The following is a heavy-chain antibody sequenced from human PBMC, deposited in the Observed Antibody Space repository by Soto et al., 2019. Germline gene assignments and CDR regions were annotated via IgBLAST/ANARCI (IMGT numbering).Heavy chain of an antibody. CDR2: ISGSGVST. D-gene: IGHD4-17*01. J-gene: IGHJ3*02. CDR3: AIDPNGDYVGASEM. V-gene: IGHV3-23*01. CDR1: RVSRGNYA. Sequence: EGSVGLGWAVSRVSRGNYAMSCAGHASGRGPEYVSVISGSGVSTSFADSVKGRFTISRDHSKNTLSLQMNSLRAEDTAVYYCAIDPNGDYVGASEMSGQGTIVTLS.